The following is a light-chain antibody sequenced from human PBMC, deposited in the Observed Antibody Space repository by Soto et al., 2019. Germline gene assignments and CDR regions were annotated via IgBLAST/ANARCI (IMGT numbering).Light chain of an antibody. CDR1: SSDVGGYNH. CDR3: SSYTSSSTLVV. Sequence: QSALTQPASVSGSPGQSITISCTGTSSDVGGYNHVSWYQQHPGKVPQLMIYDVSIRPSGVSSRFSGSKSGNTASLTISGLQAEDEADYYCSSYTSSSTLVVFGGGTKLTVL. J-gene: IGLJ2*01. CDR2: DVS. V-gene: IGLV2-14*01.